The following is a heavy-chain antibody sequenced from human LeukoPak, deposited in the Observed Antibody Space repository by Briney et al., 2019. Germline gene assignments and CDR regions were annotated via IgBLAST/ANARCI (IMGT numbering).Heavy chain of an antibody. CDR2: ISSDGTTT. D-gene: IGHD4-17*01. CDR1: GFTFSSYW. Sequence: GGSLRLSCAASGFTFSSYWMHWVRQPPGKGLVWVSRISSDGTTTTYADSVKGRFTIPRDNAKNTLYLQMNSLRAEDTAVYYCARDPFYGDYGVDYWGQGTLVTVSS. V-gene: IGHV3-74*01. J-gene: IGHJ4*02. CDR3: ARDPFYGDYGVDY.